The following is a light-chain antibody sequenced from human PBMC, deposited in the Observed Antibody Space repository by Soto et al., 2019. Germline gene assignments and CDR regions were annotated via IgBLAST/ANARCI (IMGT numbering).Light chain of an antibody. J-gene: IGLJ2*01. CDR2: EVT. CDR3: TSYSSSSPVL. V-gene: IGLV2-14*01. CDR1: SSDVGAYNY. Sequence: QSALTQPASVSGSLGQSITISCTGTSSDVGAYNYVSWYQQHPDKAPKLLIFEVTNRPSGVSGCFSGSKSGITASLSISGLQPEDEADYYCTSYSSSSPVLFGGGTKLTVL.